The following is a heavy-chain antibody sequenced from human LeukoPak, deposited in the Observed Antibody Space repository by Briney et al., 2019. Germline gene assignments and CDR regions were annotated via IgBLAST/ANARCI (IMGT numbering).Heavy chain of an antibody. Sequence: SQTLSLTCIVSGGSVSSPDSYWSWIRQPPGKGLEWIGNVYYIGTTSYNSSLKSRVTISVDTSKNQFSLKLSSVTAADTAVYYCARHFGGNLDYWGQGTLVTVSS. CDR1: GGSVSSPDSY. CDR3: ARHFGGNLDY. D-gene: IGHD4-23*01. J-gene: IGHJ4*02. V-gene: IGHV4-61*08. CDR2: VYYIGTT.